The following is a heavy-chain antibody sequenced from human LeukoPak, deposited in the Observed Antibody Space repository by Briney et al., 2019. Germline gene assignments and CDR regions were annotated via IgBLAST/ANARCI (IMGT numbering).Heavy chain of an antibody. D-gene: IGHD1-26*01. V-gene: IGHV3-74*01. J-gene: IGHJ6*03. CDR1: GFTFSTYW. Sequence: GGSLRLSCAASGFTFSTYWMHWVRQAPGKGLVWVSRINSDGSSTSYADSVKGRFTISRDNSKNTLYLQMNSLRAEDTAVYYCAKGGATGYYYYMDVWGKGTTVTVSS. CDR3: AKGGATGYYYYMDV. CDR2: INSDGSST.